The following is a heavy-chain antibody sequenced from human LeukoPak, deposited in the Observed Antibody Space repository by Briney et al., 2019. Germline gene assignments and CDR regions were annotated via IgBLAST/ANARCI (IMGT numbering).Heavy chain of an antibody. CDR2: ISAYNGNT. D-gene: IGHD3-22*01. CDR1: GYTFTSYY. CDR3: ARDLGVTMIVVVSPFDY. V-gene: IGHV1-18*04. Sequence: ASVKVSCKASGYTFTSYYMHWVRQAPGQGLEWMGWISAYNGNTNYAQKLQGRVTMTTDTSTSTAYMELRSLRSDDTAVYYCARDLGVTMIVVVSPFDYWGQGTLVTVSS. J-gene: IGHJ4*02.